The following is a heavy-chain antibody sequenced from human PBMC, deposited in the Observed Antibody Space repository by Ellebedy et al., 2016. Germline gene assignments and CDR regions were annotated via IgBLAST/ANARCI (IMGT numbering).Heavy chain of an antibody. CDR2: IHPDSGDT. J-gene: IGHJ4*02. CDR1: GYIFTDSF. D-gene: IGHD1-1*01. CDR3: TREDWNDGGKAD. V-gene: IGHV1-2*02. Sequence: ASVKVSXXASGYIFTDSFLHWVRQAPGQGPEWMGWIHPDSGDTAYAQKFQGRVTMTRDTSITTAYMELTRLTSDDTAVYYCTREDWNDGGKADWGQGALVTVSS.